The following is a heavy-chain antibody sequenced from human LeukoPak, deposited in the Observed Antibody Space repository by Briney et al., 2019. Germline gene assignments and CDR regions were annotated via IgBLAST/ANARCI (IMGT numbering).Heavy chain of an antibody. V-gene: IGHV4-38-2*02. Sequence: PSETLSLTCCVAGYSITSTSFWAWIRQTPGKGLEWIGSINHLGSASYNPSLESRVTISVDTSKNHFSLNLKSVTAADTAVYYCAREPVAGNLSPYYWGQGTLVTVSS. J-gene: IGHJ4*02. CDR3: AREPVAGNLSPYY. CDR2: INHLGSA. CDR1: GYSITSTSF. D-gene: IGHD6-13*01.